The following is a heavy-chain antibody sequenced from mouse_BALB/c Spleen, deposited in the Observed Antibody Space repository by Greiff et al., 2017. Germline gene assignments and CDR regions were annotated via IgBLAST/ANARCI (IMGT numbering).Heavy chain of an antibody. V-gene: IGHV1-26*01. D-gene: IGHD1-1*01. CDR3: ARGGRVIAKDY. CDR2: INTNSGDT. CDR1: GYTFTDYD. J-gene: IGHJ2*01. Sequence: EVQLLESGPELVKPGASVKMSCKASGYTFTDYDMKWVHQSHGKSLEWIGAINTNSGDTYYNQKFKGKAILTVDKSTSTAYMQLNSLTSEDSAVYYCARGGRVIAKDYWGQGTTLTVSS.